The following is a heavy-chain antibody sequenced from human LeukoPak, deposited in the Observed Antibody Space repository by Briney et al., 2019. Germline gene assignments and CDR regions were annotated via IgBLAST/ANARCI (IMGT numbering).Heavy chain of an antibody. CDR3: ARDFGDYSYYYYMDV. CDR2: ISSSSSTI. D-gene: IGHD4-17*01. J-gene: IGHJ6*03. V-gene: IGHV3-48*01. CDR1: RFTFSSYS. Sequence: GGSLRLSCAASRFTFSSYSMNWVRQAPGKGLEWVSYISSSSSTIYYADSVKGRFTISRDNAKNSLYLQMNSLGAEDTAVYYCARDFGDYSYYYYMDVWGKGTTVTVSS.